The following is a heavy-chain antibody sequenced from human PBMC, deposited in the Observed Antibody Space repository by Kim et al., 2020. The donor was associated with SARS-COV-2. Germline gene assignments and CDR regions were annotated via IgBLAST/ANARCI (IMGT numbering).Heavy chain of an antibody. CDR1: GFTFSDYY. D-gene: IGHD3-9*01. J-gene: IGHJ4*02. Sequence: GGSLRLSCAASGFTFSDYYMSWIRQAPGKGLEWVSYISSSGSTIYYADSVKGRFTISRDNAKNSLYLQMNSLRAEDTAVYYCARFPRSRYFDWLPLYYFGYWGKGTLVTVSS. V-gene: IGHV3-11*04. CDR2: ISSSGSTI. CDR3: ARFPRSRYFDWLPLYYFGY.